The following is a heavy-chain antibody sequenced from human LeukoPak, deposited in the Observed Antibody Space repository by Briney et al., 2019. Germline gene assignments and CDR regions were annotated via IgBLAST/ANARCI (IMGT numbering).Heavy chain of an antibody. CDR2: ISSSSSYI. J-gene: IGHJ5*02. V-gene: IGHV3-21*01. CDR3: ARLIAAAGKVWFDP. D-gene: IGHD6-13*01. Sequence: PGGSLRLSCAASGFTISRYRMHWVRQAPGKGLDWVSSISSSSSYIYYADSVKGRFTISRDNAKNSLYLQMNSLRAEDTAVYYCARLIAAAGKVWFDPWGQGTLVTVSS. CDR1: GFTISRYR.